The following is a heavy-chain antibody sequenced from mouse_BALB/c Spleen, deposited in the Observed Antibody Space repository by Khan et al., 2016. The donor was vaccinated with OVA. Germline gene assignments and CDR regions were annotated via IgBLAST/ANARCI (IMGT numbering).Heavy chain of an antibody. D-gene: IGHD2-14*01. V-gene: IGHV3-8*02. CDR3: ARSTYRYAFAY. CDR2: MIYTGYT. Sequence: EMQLQESGPSLGKPSQTLSLTCSFTGDSITSGYWSWIRKFPGNKLEYMGYMIYTGYTDYNPSLKSRIAITRHTSKNQYYLQLNSVTAEDTATYYCARSTYRYAFAYWGQGTLVTVSA. CDR1: GDSITSGY. J-gene: IGHJ3*01.